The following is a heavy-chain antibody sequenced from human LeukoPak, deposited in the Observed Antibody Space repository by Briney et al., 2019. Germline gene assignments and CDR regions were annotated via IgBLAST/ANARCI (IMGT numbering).Heavy chain of an antibody. V-gene: IGHV1-2*02. D-gene: IGHD5-12*01. CDR2: INPNSGGT. CDR3: ARARGGYKSN. CDR1: GGTFSSYA. J-gene: IGHJ4*02. Sequence: GASVKVSCKASGGTFSSYAISWVRQAPGQGLEWMGWINPNSGGTNYAQKFQGRVTMTRDTSISTAYMELSRLRSDDTAVYYCARARGGYKSNWGQGTLVTVSS.